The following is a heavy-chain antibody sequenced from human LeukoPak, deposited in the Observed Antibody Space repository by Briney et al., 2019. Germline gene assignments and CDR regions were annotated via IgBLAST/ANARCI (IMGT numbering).Heavy chain of an antibody. Sequence: PSETLSLTCTVSGGSISSYYWSWIRQPPGKGLEWIGYIYYSGYTNYNPSLKSRVTISVDTSKHQFSLKLSSVTAADTAVYYCARGVTMVRGTYYYYMDVWGKGTTVTISS. V-gene: IGHV4-59*01. CDR1: GGSISSYY. CDR3: ARGVTMVRGTYYYYMDV. J-gene: IGHJ6*03. D-gene: IGHD3-10*01. CDR2: IYYSGYT.